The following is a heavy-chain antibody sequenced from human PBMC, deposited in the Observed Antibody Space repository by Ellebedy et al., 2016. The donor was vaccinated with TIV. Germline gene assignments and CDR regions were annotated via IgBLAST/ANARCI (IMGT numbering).Heavy chain of an antibody. CDR2: ISGSGGST. D-gene: IGHD3-10*01. CDR1: GFTFSSYA. CDR3: TKSGDTMVRGPKSA. J-gene: IGHJ5*02. V-gene: IGHV3-23*01. Sequence: GESLKISXAASGFTFSSYAMSWVRQAPGKGLEWVSAISGSGGSTYYADSVKGRFTISRDNSKNTLYLQMNTLRAEDTATYYCTKSGDTMVRGPKSAWGQGTLVTVSS.